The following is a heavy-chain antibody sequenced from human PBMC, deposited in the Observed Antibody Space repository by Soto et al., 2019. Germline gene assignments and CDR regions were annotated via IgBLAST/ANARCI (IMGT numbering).Heavy chain of an antibody. CDR1: RSAFSSYS. D-gene: IGHD7-27*01. CDR2: ISSSSSYI. V-gene: IGHV3-21*01. J-gene: IGHJ6*02. CDR3: ARDNSGDSYYYYGMDV. Sequence: GGSLRLSCVASRSAFSSYSISWVRQAPGTGLEWVSSISSSSSYIYYADSVKGRFTISRDNAKNSLYLQMNSLRAEDTAVYYCARDNSGDSYYYYGMDVWGQGTTVTVSS.